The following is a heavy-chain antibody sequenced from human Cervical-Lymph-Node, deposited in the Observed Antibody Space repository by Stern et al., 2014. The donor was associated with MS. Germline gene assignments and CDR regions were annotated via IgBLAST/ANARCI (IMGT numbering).Heavy chain of an antibody. CDR3: ALRRSYYVF. J-gene: IGHJ4*02. D-gene: IGHD4-11*01. CDR2: RIPFYGAT. CDR1: GDTFSNYA. V-gene: IGHV1-69*01. Sequence: QVQLVPSGSEVKKPGSSVKVSCKPSGDTFSNYALSWVRQAPGQGLEWVGCRIPFYGATRYGRKFQGRVTITPEESTGTAFMELTNLTSDDTAIYYCALRRSYYVFWGQGTLITVSS.